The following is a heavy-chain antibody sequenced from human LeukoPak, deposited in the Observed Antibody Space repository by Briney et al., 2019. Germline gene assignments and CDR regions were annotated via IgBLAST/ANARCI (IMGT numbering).Heavy chain of an antibody. Sequence: SETLSLTCTVSGGSVSSGSYYWSWIRQPPGKGLEWIGYIYYSGSTNYNPSLKSRVTISVGTSKNQFSLKLSSVTAADTAVYYCARVGYYDILTGYFYYFDYWGQGTLVTVSS. CDR2: IYYSGST. CDR3: ARVGYYDILTGYFYYFDY. J-gene: IGHJ4*02. CDR1: GGSVSSGSYY. V-gene: IGHV4-61*01. D-gene: IGHD3-9*01.